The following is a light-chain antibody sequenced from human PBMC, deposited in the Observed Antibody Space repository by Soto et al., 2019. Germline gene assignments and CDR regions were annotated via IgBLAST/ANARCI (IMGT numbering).Light chain of an antibody. CDR1: QSISIW. V-gene: IGKV1-5*03. CDR3: QHYNSYSEA. CDR2: KAS. Sequence: DIQMTQSPSTLSASVGDRVTITCRASQSISIWLAWYQQKPGKAPKILIYKASSLKSGVPSRFSGSGSGTEFTLTISSLQPDDFATYYCQHYNSYSEAFGQGTKVDI. J-gene: IGKJ1*01.